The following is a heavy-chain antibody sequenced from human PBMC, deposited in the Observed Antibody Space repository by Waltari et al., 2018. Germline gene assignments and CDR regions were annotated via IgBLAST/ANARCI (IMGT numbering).Heavy chain of an antibody. CDR3: ARVDGSGSSRPFDY. CDR2: SIPIFGTA. V-gene: IGHV1-69*13. Sequence: QVQLVQSGAEVKKPGSSVKVSCKASGGTFSSYAISWVRPAPGQGLEWMGGSIPIFGTANYAQKFQGRVTITADESTSTSYMELSSLRSEDTAVYYCARVDGSGSSRPFDYWGQGTLVTVSS. J-gene: IGHJ4*02. D-gene: IGHD6-6*01. CDR1: GGTFSSYA.